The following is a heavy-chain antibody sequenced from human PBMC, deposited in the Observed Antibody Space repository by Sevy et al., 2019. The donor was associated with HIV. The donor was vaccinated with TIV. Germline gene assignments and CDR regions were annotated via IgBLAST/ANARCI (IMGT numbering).Heavy chain of an antibody. CDR3: ARGSCSYDSSQDWFDP. D-gene: IGHD3-22*01. V-gene: IGHV4-31*03. Sequence: SETLSLTCSVSGVSISSGDYYWSWIRQHPGKGLEWIGYIYKKGNTYSNPSLKTRLIISIDTSKNQFSLNLSSMTAADTAVYYCARGSCSYDSSQDWFDPWGQGTLVTVSS. J-gene: IGHJ5*02. CDR2: IYKKGNT. CDR1: GVSISSGDYY.